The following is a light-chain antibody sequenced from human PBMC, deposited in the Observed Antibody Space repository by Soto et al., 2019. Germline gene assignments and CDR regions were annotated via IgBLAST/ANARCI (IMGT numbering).Light chain of an antibody. Sequence: DIQMTQSPSTLSASVGDRVTITCRANQSISSWLAWYQRRPGKAPRLLLSKASSLESGVPSRFSGGGFGTEFTLTISSLQPDEFATYYCQQYYSRVTFGQGTTVEIK. CDR3: QQYYSRVT. CDR2: KAS. V-gene: IGKV1-5*03. CDR1: QSISSW. J-gene: IGKJ1*01.